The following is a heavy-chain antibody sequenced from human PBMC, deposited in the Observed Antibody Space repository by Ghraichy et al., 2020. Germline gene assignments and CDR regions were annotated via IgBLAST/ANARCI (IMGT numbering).Heavy chain of an antibody. CDR1: GGSFSGYY. Sequence: SQTLSLTCAVYGGSFSGYYWSWIRQPPGKGLEWIGEINHSGSTNYNPSLKSRVTISVDTSKNQFSLKLSSVTAADTAVYYCARHGGTLDVLMVYAIELKRWFDPWGQGTLVTVSS. V-gene: IGHV4-34*01. CDR3: ARHGGTLDVLMVYAIELKRWFDP. J-gene: IGHJ5*02. D-gene: IGHD2-8*01. CDR2: INHSGST.